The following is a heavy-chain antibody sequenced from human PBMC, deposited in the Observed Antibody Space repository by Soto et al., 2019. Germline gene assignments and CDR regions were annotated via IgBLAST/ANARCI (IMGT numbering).Heavy chain of an antibody. J-gene: IGHJ4*02. CDR3: ARKGYCTNGVCYSTPYYFDY. D-gene: IGHD2-8*01. CDR2: IKQDGSEK. V-gene: IGHV3-7*01. CDR1: GFTFSSYW. Sequence: AGGSLRLSCAASGFTFSSYWMSWVRQAPGKGLEWVANIKQDGSEKYYVDSVKGRFTISRDNAKNSLYLQMNSLRAEDTAVYYCARKGYCTNGVCYSTPYYFDYWGQGTLVTVSS.